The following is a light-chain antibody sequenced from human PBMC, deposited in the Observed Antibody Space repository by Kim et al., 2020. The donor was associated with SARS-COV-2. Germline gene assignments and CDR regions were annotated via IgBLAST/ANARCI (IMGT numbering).Light chain of an antibody. Sequence: SVTPKEKFTITCRASQNIGNRLHWYQQKPDQSPKLLIKYASQSISGVPSRFSGSGSGTDFTLTINSLEPEDAATYFCLQSSSLRTFGQGTKVEIK. CDR1: QNIGNR. J-gene: IGKJ1*01. CDR3: LQSSSLRT. V-gene: IGKV6-21*02. CDR2: YAS.